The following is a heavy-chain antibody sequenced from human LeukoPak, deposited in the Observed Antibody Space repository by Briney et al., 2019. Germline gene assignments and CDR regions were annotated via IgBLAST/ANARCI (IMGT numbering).Heavy chain of an antibody. CDR2: INPNTGGT. Sequence: ASVKVSCKASGYTFTGYFIHWVRQAPAQGLEWMGRINPNTGGTNYAQKFQGRVTMTRDTSITTAYMELNRLRSDDTAIYYCARVKSDIFHYMDVWGKGSTVTVSS. CDR1: GYTFTGYF. V-gene: IGHV1-2*06. CDR3: ARVKSDIFHYMDV. J-gene: IGHJ6*03. D-gene: IGHD3-3*02.